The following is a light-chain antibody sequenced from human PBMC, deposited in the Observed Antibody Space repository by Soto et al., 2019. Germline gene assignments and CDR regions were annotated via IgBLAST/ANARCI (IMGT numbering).Light chain of an antibody. J-gene: IGLJ2*01. V-gene: IGLV1-47*01. CDR1: TSNIGSNY. Sequence: QSVLTQPPSASGTPGQRVTISCSGSTSNIGSNYVNWYQQLPGTAPRLLIYRNYQRPSGVPDRFSGSKSVTSASLAISGLRSEDEADYFCAAWDDSLSGQVFGGGTKLTVL. CDR2: RNY. CDR3: AAWDDSLSGQV.